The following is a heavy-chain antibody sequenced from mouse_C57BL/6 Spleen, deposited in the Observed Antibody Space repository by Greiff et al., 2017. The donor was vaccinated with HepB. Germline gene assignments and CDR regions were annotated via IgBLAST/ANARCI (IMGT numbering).Heavy chain of an antibody. V-gene: IGHV1-69*01. D-gene: IGHD3-2*02. CDR1: GYTFTSYW. Sequence: QVQLQQPGAELVMPGASVKLSCKASGYTFTSYWMHWVKQRPGQGLEWIGEIYPSDSYTNYNQKFKGKSTLTVDKSSSTAYMQLSSLTSEDSAVYYCARGGAQAFDYWGQGTTLTVSS. J-gene: IGHJ2*01. CDR3: ARGGAQAFDY. CDR2: IYPSDSYT.